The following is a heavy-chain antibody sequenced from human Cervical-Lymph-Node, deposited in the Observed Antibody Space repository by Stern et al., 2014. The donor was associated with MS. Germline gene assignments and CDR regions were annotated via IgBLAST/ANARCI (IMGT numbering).Heavy chain of an antibody. J-gene: IGHJ4*02. CDR1: GYTFTSYD. V-gene: IGHV1-8*01. CDR3: ARGPRDYDFWSGYRPGGFDY. Sequence: QVQLVQSGAEVKKPGASVKVSCKASGYTFTSYDINWVRQATGQGLEWMGWMNPNSGNPGYAQKFQGRVTMTRNTSISTAYMELSSLRSEDTAVYYCARGPRDYDFWSGYRPGGFDYWGQGTLVTVSS. CDR2: MNPNSGNP. D-gene: IGHD3-3*01.